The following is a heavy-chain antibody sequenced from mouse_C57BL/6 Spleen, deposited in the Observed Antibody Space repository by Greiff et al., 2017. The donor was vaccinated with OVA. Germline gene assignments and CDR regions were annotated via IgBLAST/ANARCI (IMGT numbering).Heavy chain of an antibody. Sequence: EVKLVESGGGLVKPGGSLKLSCAASGFTFSDYGMHWVRQAPEKGLEWVAYISSGSSTIYYADTVKGRFTISRDNAKNTLFLQRTSLRSEDTAMYYCAREGNWAYYFDYWGQGTTLTVSS. V-gene: IGHV5-17*01. CDR2: ISSGSSTI. J-gene: IGHJ2*01. CDR3: AREGNWAYYFDY. CDR1: GFTFSDYG. D-gene: IGHD4-1*01.